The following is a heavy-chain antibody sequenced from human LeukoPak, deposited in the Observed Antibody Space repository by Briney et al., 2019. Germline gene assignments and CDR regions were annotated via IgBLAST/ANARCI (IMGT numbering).Heavy chain of an antibody. Sequence: SETLSLTCTVSGGSISSSSYYWGWIRQPPGKGLEWIGSIYYSGSTYYNPSLKSRVTISVDTSKNQFSLKLSSVTAADTAVYYCARVRSQGTHDYWGQGTLVTVSS. V-gene: IGHV4-39*01. CDR2: IYYSGST. J-gene: IGHJ4*02. CDR1: GGSISSSSYY. D-gene: IGHD1-14*01. CDR3: ARVRSQGTHDY.